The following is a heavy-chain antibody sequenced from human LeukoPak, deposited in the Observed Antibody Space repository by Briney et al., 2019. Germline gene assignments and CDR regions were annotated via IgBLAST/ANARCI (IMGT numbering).Heavy chain of an antibody. CDR1: GLFFSTNW. J-gene: IGHJ4*02. CDR2: IKPDGRDK. CDR3: ASWEASTNY. Sequence: PGGSLRLSCAASGLFFSTNWMSWVRQAPGKGLEWMATIKPDGRDKYYVDSVKGRFTMSRDNGKNSVYLQMNSLRAEDTAVYYCASWEASTNYWGQGTLVTVSS. V-gene: IGHV3-7*01. D-gene: IGHD1-26*01.